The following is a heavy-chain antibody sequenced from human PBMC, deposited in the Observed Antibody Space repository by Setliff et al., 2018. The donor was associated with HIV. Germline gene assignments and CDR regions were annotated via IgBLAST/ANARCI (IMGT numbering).Heavy chain of an antibody. CDR2: IIPIFGTA. J-gene: IGHJ3*02. V-gene: IGHV1-69*05. Sequence: SVKVSCKASGGTFSSYAISWVRQAPGQGLEWMGGIIPIFGTANYAQRFQGRVTITTDESTSTAYMELSSLRSEDTAVYYCAISIPPDAFDIWGQGTMVTVSS. CDR3: AISIPPDAFDI. CDR1: GGTFSSYA.